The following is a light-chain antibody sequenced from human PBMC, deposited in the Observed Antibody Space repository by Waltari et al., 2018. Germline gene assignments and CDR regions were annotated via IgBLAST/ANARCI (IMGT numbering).Light chain of an antibody. Sequence: DIQLTQSPSFLSASVGDRVTITCRASQGISSYLAWYQQKPGKAPSLLIYDASTLQMVVPSRFSGSGSGTEFTLTIISLLPEDFATYYCPQLNSYLTFVVGTKVEIK. V-gene: IGKV1-9*01. CDR1: QGISSY. CDR2: DAS. J-gene: IGKJ4*01. CDR3: PQLNSYLT.